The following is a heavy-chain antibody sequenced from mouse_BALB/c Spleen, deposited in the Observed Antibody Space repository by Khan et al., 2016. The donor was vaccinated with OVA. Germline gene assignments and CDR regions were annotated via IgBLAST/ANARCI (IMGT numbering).Heavy chain of an antibody. V-gene: IGHV1S81*02. Sequence: QVQLKQSGAELVKPGASVKLSCKASGYTFSSYYMYWVKQRPGQGLEWIGGINPNNGGPNFNEKFKTKATLTVDKSSSTAYMHLSSLTSEDSAVXYGTRSGYGNPFAYWGQGTLVTVSP. CDR2: INPNNGGP. D-gene: IGHD2-10*02. CDR3: TRSGYGNPFAY. CDR1: GYTFSSYY. J-gene: IGHJ3*01.